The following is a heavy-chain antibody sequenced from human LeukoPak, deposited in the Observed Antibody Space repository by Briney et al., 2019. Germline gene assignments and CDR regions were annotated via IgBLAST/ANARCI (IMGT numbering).Heavy chain of an antibody. CDR1: GGSISSYY. Sequence: SETLSLTXTVSGGSISSYYWSWIRQPPGRDLKGIGNIYYSGSTNYSPSLKSRVTISVDTSKNQFSLKLSSVTAADTAVYYCARAPITMVRVTYFDYWGQGTLVTVSS. D-gene: IGHD3-10*01. CDR2: IYYSGST. J-gene: IGHJ4*02. CDR3: ARAPITMVRVTYFDY. V-gene: IGHV4-59*01.